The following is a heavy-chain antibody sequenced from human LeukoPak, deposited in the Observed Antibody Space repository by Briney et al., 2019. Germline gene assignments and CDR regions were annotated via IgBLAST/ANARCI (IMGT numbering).Heavy chain of an antibody. V-gene: IGHV3-30*02. J-gene: IGHJ5*02. Sequence: PGGSLRLSCAASGFTFSSYGMHWVRQAPGKGLEWVAFIRYDGSNKYYADSVKGRFTISRDNSKNTLYLQMNSLRAEDTAVYYCAKDLLLWFGEPPNWFDPWGQGTLVTVSS. CDR1: GFTFSSYG. CDR2: IRYDGSNK. D-gene: IGHD3-10*01. CDR3: AKDLLLWFGEPPNWFDP.